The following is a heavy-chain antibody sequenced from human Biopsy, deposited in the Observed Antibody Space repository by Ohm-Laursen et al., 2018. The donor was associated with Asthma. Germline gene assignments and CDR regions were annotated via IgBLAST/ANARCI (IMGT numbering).Heavy chain of an antibody. V-gene: IGHV1-24*01. CDR1: GYSLTDLS. CDR2: HDREEGGA. Sequence: ASVKVSCNISGYSLTDLSMHWVRQAPGQGLEWMGGHDREEGGAVIARRFQGRVTMTEDTSTDTAYMELSSLSSDDTAVYYCARVDAIMISGDFYFYSGFDLWGQGTTVRVSS. J-gene: IGHJ6*02. CDR3: ARVDAIMISGDFYFYSGFDL. D-gene: IGHD3-16*01.